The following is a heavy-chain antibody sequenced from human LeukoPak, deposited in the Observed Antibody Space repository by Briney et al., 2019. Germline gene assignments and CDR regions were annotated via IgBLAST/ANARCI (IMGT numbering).Heavy chain of an antibody. V-gene: IGHV4-34*01. J-gene: IGHJ6*04. CDR1: GGSFSGYY. Sequence: SETLSLTCAVYGGSFSGYYWSWIRQPPGKGLEWIGEINHSGSTNYNPSLKSRVTISVDTSKNQFSLKLSSVTAADTAVYYCARSAYSYGMDVWGKGTTVTISS. D-gene: IGHD5-18*01. CDR2: INHSGST. CDR3: ARSAYSYGMDV.